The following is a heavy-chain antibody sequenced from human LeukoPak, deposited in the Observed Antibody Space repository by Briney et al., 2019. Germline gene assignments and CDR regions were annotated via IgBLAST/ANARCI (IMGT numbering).Heavy chain of an antibody. CDR1: GGSFSGYY. J-gene: IGHJ3*02. D-gene: IGHD4-23*01. CDR2: IYHSGST. V-gene: IGHV4-34*01. CDR3: ARDDGGNLNDAFDI. Sequence: PSETLSLTCAVYGGSFSGYYWSWIRQPPGKGLEWIGEIYHSGSTNYNPSLKSRVTISVDKSKNQFSLKLSSVTAADTAVYYCARDDGGNLNDAFDIWGQGTMVTVSS.